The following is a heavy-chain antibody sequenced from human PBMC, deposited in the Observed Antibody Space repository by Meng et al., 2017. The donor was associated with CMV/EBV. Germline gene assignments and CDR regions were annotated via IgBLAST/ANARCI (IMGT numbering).Heavy chain of an antibody. Sequence: GSLRLSCTVSGGSISSSSYYWGWIRQPPGKGLEWIGSIYYSGSTYYNPSLKSRVTISVDTSKNQFSLKLSSVTAADTAVYYCARGVYYYGMDVWGQGTTVTVSS. CDR2: IYYSGST. V-gene: IGHV4-39*07. CDR1: GGSISSSSYY. CDR3: ARGVYYYGMDV. J-gene: IGHJ6*02.